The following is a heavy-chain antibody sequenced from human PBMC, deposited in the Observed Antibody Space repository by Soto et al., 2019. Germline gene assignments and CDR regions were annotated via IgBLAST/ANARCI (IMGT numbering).Heavy chain of an antibody. CDR3: ARDKPLGAAAGFDP. CDR2: IYYSGST. V-gene: IGHV4-31*03. J-gene: IGHJ5*02. Sequence: SETLSLTCTVSGGSISSGGYYWSWIRQHPGKGLEWIGYIYYSGSTYYNPSLKSRVTISVDTSKNQFSLKLSSVTAADTAVYYCARDKPLGAAAGFDPWGQGTLVTVSS. D-gene: IGHD6-13*01. CDR1: GGSISSGGYY.